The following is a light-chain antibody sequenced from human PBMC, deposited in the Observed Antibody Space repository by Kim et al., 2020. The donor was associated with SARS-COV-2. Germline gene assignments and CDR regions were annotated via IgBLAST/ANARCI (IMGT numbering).Light chain of an antibody. CDR3: NSWTSSNTFV. CDR2: EVT. CDR1: SSDVGDYSL. V-gene: IGLV2-18*02. J-gene: IGLJ1*01. Sequence: GQSVTITWTGSSSDVGDYSLLSWYQQSPGTAPKLIIYEVTHRPSGVPERSSGSKSGNTASLTISGLQAEDEADYYCNSWTSSNTFVFGTGTKVTVL.